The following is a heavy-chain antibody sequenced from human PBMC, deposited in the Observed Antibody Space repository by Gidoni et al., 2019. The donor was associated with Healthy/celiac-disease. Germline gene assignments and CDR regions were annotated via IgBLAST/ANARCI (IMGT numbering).Heavy chain of an antibody. V-gene: IGHV3-48*03. Sequence: EVQLVESGGGLVQPGGSLRLSCAASGFTFSSYEMNLVRQAPGKGLEWVAYISSSGSTIYYADSVKGRFTISRDNAKNALYLQMNSLRAEDTAVYYCATQGPNQYCSGGSCYSVGVDYWGQGTLVTVSS. D-gene: IGHD2-15*01. CDR1: GFTFSSYE. CDR2: ISSSGSTI. CDR3: ATQGPNQYCSGGSCYSVGVDY. J-gene: IGHJ4*02.